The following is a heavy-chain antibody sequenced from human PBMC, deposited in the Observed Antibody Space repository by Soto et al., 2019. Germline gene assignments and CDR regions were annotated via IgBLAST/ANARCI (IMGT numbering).Heavy chain of an antibody. CDR1: GYKFTSNW. CDR3: ARQAPRGYTYAKYYFEY. J-gene: IGHJ4*02. V-gene: IGHV5-10-1*01. CDR2: IDPSDSYT. Sequence: GESLKISCQASGYKFTSNWLSWVRQVPGKGLEWVGRIDPSDSYTKYSPSFQGRVTITTDKSISTVYLQWDSLQASDTAMYYCARQAPRGYTYAKYYFEYWGQGTLVTVSS. D-gene: IGHD5-18*01.